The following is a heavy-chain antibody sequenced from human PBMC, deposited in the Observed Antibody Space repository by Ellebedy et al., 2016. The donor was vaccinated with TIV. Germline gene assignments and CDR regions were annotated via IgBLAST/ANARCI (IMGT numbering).Heavy chain of an antibody. J-gene: IGHJ4*02. V-gene: IGHV1-18*04. CDR1: NYVFTNYG. CDR3: ARDISAARHSSGWYDY. D-gene: IGHD6-19*01. Sequence: AASVKVSCKASNYVFTNYGITWLRQAPGQGLEWMGWISAYSGDTDSAQKFRDRLTMTTDPSTSTGYMELRSLTSADTAFYYCARDISAARHSSGWYDYWGQGTLITVSS. CDR2: ISAYSGDT.